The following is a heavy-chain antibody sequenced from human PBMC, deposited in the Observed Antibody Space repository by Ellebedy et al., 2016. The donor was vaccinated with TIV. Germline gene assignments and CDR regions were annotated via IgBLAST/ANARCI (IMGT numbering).Heavy chain of an antibody. D-gene: IGHD3-10*01. CDR3: ARDRRGSYDY. Sequence: MPGGSLRLSCTVSGGSISTYYWSWVRQPPGKGLEWIGYIYYSGSTKYNPSLKSRVTISVDTSRNKFSLKLTSVTAADTAVYYCARDRRGSYDYWGQGTLITVSS. CDR2: IYYSGST. CDR1: GGSISTYY. V-gene: IGHV4-59*01. J-gene: IGHJ4*02.